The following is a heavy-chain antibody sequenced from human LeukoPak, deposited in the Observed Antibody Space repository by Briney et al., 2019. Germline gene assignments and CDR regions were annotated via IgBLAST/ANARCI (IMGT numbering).Heavy chain of an antibody. J-gene: IGHJ3*02. CDR2: INWNGGST. D-gene: IGHD6-13*01. CDR3: ARAGYSSSWYDGAFDI. Sequence: PGGSLRLSCAASGFTFDDYGMSWVRQAPGKGLEWVSGINWNGGSTGYADFVKGRFTMARDHAKNSLYLQMNSLRAEDTALYYCARAGYSSSWYDGAFDIWGQGTMVTVSS. V-gene: IGHV3-20*04. CDR1: GFTFDDYG.